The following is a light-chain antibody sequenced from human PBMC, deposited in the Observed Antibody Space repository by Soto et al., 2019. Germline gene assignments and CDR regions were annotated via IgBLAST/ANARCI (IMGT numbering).Light chain of an antibody. CDR3: QRHAGAPS. CDR2: GAS. J-gene: IGKJ1*01. CDR1: HSFSSSY. Sequence: EIVLTQSPGTLSLSPGERATLSCRASHSFSSSYLAWYQQKPGQAPRLLISGASSRATGIPERFSGRGSGKDFTLTISRLDPYDFGMYYGQRHAGAPSFGQGTKVEL. V-gene: IGKV3-20*01.